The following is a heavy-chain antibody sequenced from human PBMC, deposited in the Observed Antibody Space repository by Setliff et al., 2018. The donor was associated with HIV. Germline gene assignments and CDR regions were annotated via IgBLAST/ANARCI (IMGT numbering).Heavy chain of an antibody. V-gene: IGHV3-72*01. CDR2: IGNKPNSYTT. CDR3: VRSGFYAWD. J-gene: IGHJ4*02. D-gene: IGHD3-16*01. Sequence: PGESLTLSCTASGFPFRDHYMDWVRQASGKGLEWVGRIGNKPNSYTTEYASSLKGRFTISRDDSQNSLYLQMNSLRIEDTAVYVCVRSGFYAWDWGRGTLVTVSS. CDR1: GFPFRDHY.